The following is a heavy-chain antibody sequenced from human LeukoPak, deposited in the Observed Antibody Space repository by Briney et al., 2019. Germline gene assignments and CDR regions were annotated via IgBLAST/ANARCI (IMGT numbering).Heavy chain of an antibody. CDR3: ARSGYFYGLDV. Sequence: ASVKVSCKASGYTFTGYYMHWVRQAPGQGLEWMGWMSFNSGGTKYAQKFQGRVSMTRDTSISTAYMELSRLTSDDTALYYCARSGYFYGLDVWGQGTTVTVSS. J-gene: IGHJ6*02. CDR2: MSFNSGGT. D-gene: IGHD6-25*01. V-gene: IGHV1-2*02. CDR1: GYTFTGYY.